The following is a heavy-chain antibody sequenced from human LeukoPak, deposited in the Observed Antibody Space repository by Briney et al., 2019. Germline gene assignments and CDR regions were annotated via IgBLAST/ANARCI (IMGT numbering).Heavy chain of an antibody. J-gene: IGHJ4*02. CDR1: GFTFSSYW. V-gene: IGHV3-7*01. Sequence: GGSLRLSCAASGFTFSSYWMSWVRQAPGKGLEWVANIKQDGSEKYYVDSVKGRFTISRDSAKNSLYLQMNSLRAEDTAVYYCARESLVAITISHFDYWGQGTLVTVSS. D-gene: IGHD3-3*01. CDR2: IKQDGSEK. CDR3: ARESLVAITISHFDY.